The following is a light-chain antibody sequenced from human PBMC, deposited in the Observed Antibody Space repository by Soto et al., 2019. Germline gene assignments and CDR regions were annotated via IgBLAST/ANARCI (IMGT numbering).Light chain of an antibody. J-gene: IGLJ1*01. CDR1: SSDIGGYNS. V-gene: IGLV2-8*01. Sequence: QSALTQSPSASGSPGQSVTISCTGTSSDIGGYNSVSWYQQHPGKAPKVMIYDVTKRPSGVPDRFSGSKSGNTASLTVSAPPAEDEAYYYFSSNTGRKNLVFGTGTKLTVL. CDR2: DVT. CDR3: SSNTGRKNLV.